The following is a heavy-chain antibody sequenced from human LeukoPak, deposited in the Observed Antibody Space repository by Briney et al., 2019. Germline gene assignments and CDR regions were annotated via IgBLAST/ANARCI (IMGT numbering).Heavy chain of an antibody. CDR2: IPESGST. D-gene: IGHD6-13*01. V-gene: IGHV4-59*01. CDR1: GVSISGYY. Sequence: TSETLSLTCTISGVSISGYYWSWIRQPPGKGLEWIGYIPESGSTNYNPSLKSRVTTSIDTSKNQFSLNLHSVTAADTAVYYCARDGVAAAGDNPLKYYYGMDVWGKGTTVTVSS. J-gene: IGHJ6*04. CDR3: ARDGVAAAGDNPLKYYYGMDV.